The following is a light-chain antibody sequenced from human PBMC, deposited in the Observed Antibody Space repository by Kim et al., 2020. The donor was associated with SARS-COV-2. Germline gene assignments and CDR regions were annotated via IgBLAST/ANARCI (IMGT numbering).Light chain of an antibody. V-gene: IGKV4-1*01. Sequence: DIVMTQSPDSLAVSLGERATINCKSSQSVLYSSNNKNYLAWYQKKPGQPPKLLIYWASTRESGVPDRFSGSGSGTDFTLTINSLQAEDVAIYYCQQYFSISTFGQGTRLEIK. J-gene: IGKJ5*01. CDR2: WAS. CDR1: QSVLYSSNNKNY. CDR3: QQYFSIST.